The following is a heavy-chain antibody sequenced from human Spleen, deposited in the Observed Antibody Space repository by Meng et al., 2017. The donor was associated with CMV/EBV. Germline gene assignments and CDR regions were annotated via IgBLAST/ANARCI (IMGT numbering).Heavy chain of an antibody. CDR3: AKDVRRTGTYCFYFSMDV. CDR1: GFTFDDYA. Sequence: GGSLRLSCTASGFTFDDYAIYWVRQTPGKGLERVSRINWSGDDVHYADSVKGRFTISRDNGKDSVFLQMNSLITEDTALYYCAKDVRRTGTYCFYFSMDVWGQGTTVTVSS. CDR2: INWSGDDV. J-gene: IGHJ6*02. D-gene: IGHD3/OR15-3a*01. V-gene: IGHV3-9*01.